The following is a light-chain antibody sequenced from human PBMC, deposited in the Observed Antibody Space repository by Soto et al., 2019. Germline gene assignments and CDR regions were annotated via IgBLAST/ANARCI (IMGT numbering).Light chain of an antibody. CDR2: AAS. CDR3: QQGYSNPWT. J-gene: IGKJ1*01. Sequence: DIQMTQSPSSLSASIGDRVTITCRASQTVHTYLHWYQQKPGKAPKLLIYAASNLQSGVPSRFSGSGSGTNFTLSLNSLQPEDVATYYCQQGYSNPWTFGQGTKVDIK. CDR1: QTVHTY. V-gene: IGKV1-39*01.